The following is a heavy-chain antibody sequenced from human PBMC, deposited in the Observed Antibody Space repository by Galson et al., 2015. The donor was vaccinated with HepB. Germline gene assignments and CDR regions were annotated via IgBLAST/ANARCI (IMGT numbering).Heavy chain of an antibody. J-gene: IGHJ6*02. V-gene: IGHV2-70*13. D-gene: IGHD6-13*01. CDR1: GFSLSTSGMC. CDR3: ARVRGAAGGRGGYHYYGMDV. CDR2: IDWDDDK. Sequence: PALVKPTQTLTLTCTFSGFSLSTSGMCMSWIRQTPGKALEWLALIDWDDDKYYSTSLKTRLTISKDTSKNQVVLTMTNMDSVDTATYYCARVRGAAGGRGGYHYYGMDVWGQGTTVTVSS.